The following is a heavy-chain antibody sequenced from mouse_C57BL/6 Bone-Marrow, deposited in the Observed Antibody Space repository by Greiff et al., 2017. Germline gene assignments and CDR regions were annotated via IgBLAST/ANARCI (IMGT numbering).Heavy chain of an antibody. CDR3: ARPLIYDCDYYAMDY. Sequence: EVQLVESGGDLVKPGGSLKLSCAASGFTFSSYGMSWVRQTPDKRLEWVATISSGGSYTYYPDSVKGRFTISRDNAKNTLYLQMSSLKSEDTAMYYCARPLIYDCDYYAMDYWGQGTSVTVSS. V-gene: IGHV5-6*01. J-gene: IGHJ4*01. D-gene: IGHD2-4*01. CDR2: ISSGGSYT. CDR1: GFTFSSYG.